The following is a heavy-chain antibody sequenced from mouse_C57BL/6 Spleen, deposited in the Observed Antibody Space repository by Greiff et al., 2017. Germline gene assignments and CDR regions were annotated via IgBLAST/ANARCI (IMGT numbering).Heavy chain of an antibody. CDR2: IWTGGGT. V-gene: IGHV2-9-1*01. J-gene: IGHJ2*01. Sequence: VQLQESGPGLVAPSQCLSITCTVSGFSLTSYAISWVRQPPGKGLEWLGVIWTGGGTNYNSALKSRLSISKDDSKSQVFLKMNSLQTDDTARYYCARNPLYYCSSYYFDYWGQGTTLTVSS. D-gene: IGHD1-1*01. CDR3: ARNPLYYCSSYYFDY. CDR1: GFSLTSYA.